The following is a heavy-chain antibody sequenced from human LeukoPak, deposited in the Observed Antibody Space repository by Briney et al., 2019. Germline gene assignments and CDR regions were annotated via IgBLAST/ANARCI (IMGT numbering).Heavy chain of an antibody. CDR3: ARGGGGAKAFYFDY. V-gene: IGHV4-34*01. CDR2: IDNNGIT. Sequence: SETLSFTCAVSGESFSGNFWTWIRQSPGNGLKWIGEIDNNGITNYNPSLKSRVTMSVDTTRKRFSLRLTSESAADTGVYYCARGGGGAKAFYFDYWGQGSLVTVSS. CDR1: GESFSGNF. D-gene: IGHD6-25*01. J-gene: IGHJ4*02.